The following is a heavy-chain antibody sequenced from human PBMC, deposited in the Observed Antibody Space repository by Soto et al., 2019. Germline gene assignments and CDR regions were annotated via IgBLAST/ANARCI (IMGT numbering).Heavy chain of an antibody. CDR1: GFTFSGHG. D-gene: IGHD4-17*01. V-gene: IGHV3-33*01. CDR3: ARGRGGDYGGNSGYYDY. CDR2: IWYDGSKK. Sequence: QVQLVESGGGVVQPGTSLRLSYAASGFTFSGHGMHWVRQAPGKGLEWMAVIWYDGSKKYYGDSVKGRFTISRDNSKNTLVLQMNSLRVEDTAVYYCARGRGGDYGGNSGYYDYWGQGTLVTVSS. J-gene: IGHJ4*02.